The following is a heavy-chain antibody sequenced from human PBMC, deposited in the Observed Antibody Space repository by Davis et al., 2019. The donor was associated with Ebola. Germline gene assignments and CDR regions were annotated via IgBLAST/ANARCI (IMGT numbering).Heavy chain of an antibody. Sequence: GESLKISCAASGFTFSSYGMHWVRQAPGKGLEWVAVISYDGRHKYYADSVKGRFTISRDNSKNTFNLQMNSLTAEYTAVYYCARDIGYSDGWQDYYYYGMDVWGQGTTVTVSS. J-gene: IGHJ6*02. CDR3: ARDIGYSDGWQDYYYYGMDV. D-gene: IGHD6-19*01. V-gene: IGHV3-30*03. CDR1: GFTFSSYG. CDR2: ISYDGRHK.